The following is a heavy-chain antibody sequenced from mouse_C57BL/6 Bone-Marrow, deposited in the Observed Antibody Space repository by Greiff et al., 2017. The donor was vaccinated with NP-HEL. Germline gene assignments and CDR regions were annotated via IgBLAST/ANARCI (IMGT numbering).Heavy chain of an antibody. D-gene: IGHD2-10*01. Sequence: LVESGAELVRPGTSVKVSCKASGYAFTNYLIEWVKQRPGQGLEWIGVINPGSGGTNYNEKFKGKATLTADKSSSTAYMQLSSLTSEDSAVYFCARYLLRADYWGQGTTLTVSS. V-gene: IGHV1-54*01. CDR1: GYAFTNYL. J-gene: IGHJ2*01. CDR2: INPGSGGT. CDR3: ARYLLRADY.